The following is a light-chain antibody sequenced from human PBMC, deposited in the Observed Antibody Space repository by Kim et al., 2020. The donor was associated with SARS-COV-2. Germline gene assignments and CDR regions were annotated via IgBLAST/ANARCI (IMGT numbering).Light chain of an antibody. V-gene: IGLV1-44*01. CDR2: SNN. J-gene: IGLJ2*01. CDR3: AAWDDSLNGRGV. Sequence: KVTSSCSGTSSNIGRNTVNWYQQLPATAPKLLIYSNNQRPSGVPDRFSGSKSGTSASLAISGLQSEDEADYYCAAWDDSLNGRGVFGGGTQLTVL. CDR1: SSNIGRNT.